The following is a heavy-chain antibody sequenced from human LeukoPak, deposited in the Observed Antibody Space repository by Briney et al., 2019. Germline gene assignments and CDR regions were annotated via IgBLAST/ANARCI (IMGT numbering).Heavy chain of an antibody. J-gene: IGHJ5*02. CDR2: IYYSGST. CDR1: GGSISSSSYY. Sequence: PSETLSLTCTVSGGSISSSSYYWGWIRQPPGKGLEWIGSIYYSGSTYYNPSLKSRVTISVDTSKNQFSLKLSSVTAADTAVYYCARGGRGLNWFDPWGQGTLVTVSS. CDR3: ARGGRGLNWFDP. D-gene: IGHD2-15*01. V-gene: IGHV4-39*07.